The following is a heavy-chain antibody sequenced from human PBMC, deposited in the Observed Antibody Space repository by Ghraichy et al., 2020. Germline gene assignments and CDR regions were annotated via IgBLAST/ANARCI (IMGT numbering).Heavy chain of an antibody. V-gene: IGHV4-39*01. Sequence: SETLSLTCAVSGASITSSSYYWGWIRQPPGKGLEWIGSVHYTGTAFYKPSLKSRVTISVDTSKSQFSLNLNSVTTADTAVYYCARHLQMATIGGFDYWGQGTLVTVSS. D-gene: IGHD5-24*01. J-gene: IGHJ4*02. CDR2: VHYTGTA. CDR3: ARHLQMATIGGFDY. CDR1: GASITSSSYY.